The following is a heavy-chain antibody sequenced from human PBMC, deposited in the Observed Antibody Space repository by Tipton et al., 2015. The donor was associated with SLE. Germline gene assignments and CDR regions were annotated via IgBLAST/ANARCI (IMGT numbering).Heavy chain of an antibody. CDR2: ISAYNGDT. V-gene: IGHV1-18*01. J-gene: IGHJ4*02. D-gene: IGHD5-24*01. CDR3: ALERWLQVLDS. CDR1: GYTFTRFG. Sequence: QSGAEVKKPGASVKVSRKASGYTFTRFGISWVRQAPGQRLEWMGWISAYNGDTNYAQNFQGRVTMTTDTSTNTAYMELRSLRSDDTAVYDCALERWLQVLDSWGQGTLVTVSS.